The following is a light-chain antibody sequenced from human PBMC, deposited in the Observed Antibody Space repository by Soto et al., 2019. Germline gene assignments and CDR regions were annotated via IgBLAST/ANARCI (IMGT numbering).Light chain of an antibody. CDR1: SSNVGTYKY. J-gene: IGLJ2*01. CDR2: DVN. CDR3: CSYAGPKLLWL. V-gene: IGLV2-11*01. Sequence: QSVLAQPPSVSGSPGQSATISCTGTSSNVGTYKYVSWYQYHPGKAPKVIIYDVNKRPSGVPDRFSGSKSDNTASLVIAGLQADDEAGYYCCSYAGPKLLWLFGGGTKLTVL.